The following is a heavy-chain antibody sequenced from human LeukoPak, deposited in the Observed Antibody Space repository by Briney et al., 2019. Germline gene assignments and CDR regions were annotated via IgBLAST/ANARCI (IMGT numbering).Heavy chain of an antibody. CDR1: GGSFSGYY. D-gene: IGHD1-1*01. CDR3: ARGVQLERRGNWFDP. J-gene: IGHJ5*02. Sequence: SETLSLTCAVYGGSFSGYYWSWIRQPPGKGLEWIGEINHSGSTNYNPSLKSRVTISVDTSKNQFSLKLSSVTAADTAVYYCARGVQLERRGNWFDPWGQGTLVTVHS. CDR2: INHSGST. V-gene: IGHV4-34*01.